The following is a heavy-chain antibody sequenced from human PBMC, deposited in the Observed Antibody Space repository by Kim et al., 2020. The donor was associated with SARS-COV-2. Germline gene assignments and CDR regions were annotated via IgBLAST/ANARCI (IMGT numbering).Heavy chain of an antibody. D-gene: IGHD6-6*01. CDR3: TTGVSTGTYYFDY. J-gene: IGHJ4*02. Sequence: DCLAPVKGKVTISRDYSKNILYLQMDSLKTDDTAVYYCTTGVSTGTYYFDYWGQGTLVTVSS. V-gene: IGHV3-15*01.